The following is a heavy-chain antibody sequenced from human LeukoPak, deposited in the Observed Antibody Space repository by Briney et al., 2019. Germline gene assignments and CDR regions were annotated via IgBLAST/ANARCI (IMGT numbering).Heavy chain of an antibody. CDR2: ISGSGGST. CDR3: AKRIQSAMAMGY. J-gene: IGHJ4*02. CDR1: GFTFSSYA. D-gene: IGHD5-18*01. V-gene: IGHV3-23*01. Sequence: GGSLRLSCAASGFTFSSYALGWVRQAPGKGLEWVSDISGSGGSTYYADSVKGRFTISRDNSKNTMYLQMNSLRAEDTAVYYCAKRIQSAMAMGYWGQGTLVTVSS.